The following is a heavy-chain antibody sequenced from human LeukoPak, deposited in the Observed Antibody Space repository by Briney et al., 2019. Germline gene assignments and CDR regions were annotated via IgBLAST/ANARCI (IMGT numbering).Heavy chain of an antibody. CDR2: IYSGGST. J-gene: IGHJ3*02. Sequence: PGGSLRLSCAASGFTVSSNYMSWVRQAPGKGLEWVSVIYSGGSTYYADSVKGRFTISRDNSKNTLYLQMNSLRAEDTAVYYCARDQSPLPYYYDSSGYYGTLGVAFDIWDQGTMVTVSS. CDR3: ARDQSPLPYYYDSSGYYGTLGVAFDI. D-gene: IGHD3-22*01. V-gene: IGHV3-66*02. CDR1: GFTVSSNY.